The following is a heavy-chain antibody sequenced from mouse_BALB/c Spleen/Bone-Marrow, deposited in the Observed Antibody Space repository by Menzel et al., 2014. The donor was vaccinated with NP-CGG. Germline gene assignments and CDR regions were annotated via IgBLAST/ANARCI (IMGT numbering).Heavy chain of an antibody. CDR3: ARELTGPRFAY. D-gene: IGHD4-1*01. J-gene: IGHJ3*01. CDR2: ISYDGNN. Sequence: EVKVEESGPGLVKPSQSLSLTCSVTGYSITSGYYWNWIRQFPGNKLEWMGYISYDGNNNYNPSLKNRISITRDTSKNQFFLKLNSVTIEDTATYYCARELTGPRFAYWGQGTLVTVSA. V-gene: IGHV3-6*02. CDR1: GYSITSGYY.